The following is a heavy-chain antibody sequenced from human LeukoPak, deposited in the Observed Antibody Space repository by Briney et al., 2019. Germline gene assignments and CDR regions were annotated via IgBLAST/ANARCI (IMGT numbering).Heavy chain of an antibody. CDR3: ARVLSGWHENYYYYYYMDV. Sequence: ASVKVSCKASGYTFTSYDINWVRQATGQGLEWMGWMNPNSGNTGYAQKFQGRVTITRNTSISTAYMELSSLRSEDTAVYYCARVLSGWHENYYYYYYMDVWGKGTRSPSP. CDR1: GYTFTSYD. CDR2: MNPNSGNT. V-gene: IGHV1-8*03. J-gene: IGHJ6*03. D-gene: IGHD6-19*01.